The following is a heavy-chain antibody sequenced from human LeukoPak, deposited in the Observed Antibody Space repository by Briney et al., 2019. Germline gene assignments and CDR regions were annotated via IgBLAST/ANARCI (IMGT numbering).Heavy chain of an antibody. J-gene: IGHJ6*02. V-gene: IGHV1-8*01. D-gene: IGHD6-6*01. Sequence: ASVKVSCKASGYTFTSYDINWVRQATGQGLEWMGWMNPNSGNTGYAQKFQGRVTMTRNTSISTAYMELSSPRSEDTAVYYCARAVKSDIAARRGRYYGMDVWGQGTTVTVSS. CDR3: ARAVKSDIAARRGRYYGMDV. CDR2: MNPNSGNT. CDR1: GYTFTSYD.